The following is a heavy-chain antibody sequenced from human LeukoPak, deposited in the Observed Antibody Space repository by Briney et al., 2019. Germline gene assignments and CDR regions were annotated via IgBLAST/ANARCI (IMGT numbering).Heavy chain of an antibody. CDR2: IYPGDSDT. CDR3: ASFFSTGGAGFDY. Sequence: GESLKISCKGSGYSFASYWIGWVRQMPGKGLEWMGIIYPGDSDTSYSPSFQGQVTISADKSISTAYLQWSSLKASDTAMYYCASFFSTGGAGFDYWGQGTLVTVSS. CDR1: GYSFASYW. V-gene: IGHV5-51*01. J-gene: IGHJ4*02. D-gene: IGHD3-16*01.